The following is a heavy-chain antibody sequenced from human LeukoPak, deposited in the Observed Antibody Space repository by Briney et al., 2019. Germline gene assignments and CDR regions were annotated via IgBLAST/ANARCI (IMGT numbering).Heavy chain of an antibody. Sequence: GGSLRLSCAASGFTFSSYWMHWVRQAPGKGLVWVSRINSDGSSTTYADSVKGRFTISRDNAKNTLYLQMNSLRAEDTAVYYCAREGANAFQDYWGQGTLVTVSS. CDR2: INSDGSST. V-gene: IGHV3-74*01. CDR3: AREGANAFQDY. D-gene: IGHD3-3*02. CDR1: GFTFSSYW. J-gene: IGHJ4*02.